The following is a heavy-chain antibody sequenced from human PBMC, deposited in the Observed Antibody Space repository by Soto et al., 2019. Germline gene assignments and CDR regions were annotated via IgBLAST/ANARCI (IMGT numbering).Heavy chain of an antibody. CDR1: GYIFTGFS. D-gene: IGHD2-21*01. CDR3: AIRNELIDIRYHTREPLWSYGLDV. J-gene: IGHJ6*02. V-gene: IGHV1-2*02. Sequence: ASVKVSCKASGYIFTGFSIHWVRQAPGQGLEWMGGIKPDSGGTEYAEKFQGRVTMTRDTSINTAYMELSRLRHDDTAVYYCAIRNELIDIRYHTREPLWSYGLDVWGQGTMVTVSS. CDR2: IKPDSGGT.